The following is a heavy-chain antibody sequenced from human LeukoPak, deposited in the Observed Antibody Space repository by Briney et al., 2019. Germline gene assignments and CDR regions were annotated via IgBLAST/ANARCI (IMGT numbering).Heavy chain of an antibody. CDR1: GGSISSGSYY. CDR2: IYTSGST. D-gene: IGHD6-13*01. V-gene: IGHV4-61*02. Sequence: PSQTLSLTCTVSGGSISSGSYYWSRIRQPAGKGLEWIGRIYTSGSTNYNPSLKSRVTISVDTSKNQFSLKLSSVTAADTAVYYCARGPNSSSWYFDYWGQGTLVTVSS. J-gene: IGHJ4*02. CDR3: ARGPNSSSWYFDY.